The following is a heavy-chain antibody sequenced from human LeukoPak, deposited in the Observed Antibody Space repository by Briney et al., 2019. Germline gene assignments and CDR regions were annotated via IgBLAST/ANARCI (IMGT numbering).Heavy chain of an antibody. CDR1: GYTFTGYY. Sequence: ASVKVSCKASGYTFTGYYMHWVRQAPGQGLEWVGWINPNSGGTNYAQKFQGRVTMTRDTSISTAYMELSRLRSDDTAVYYCARDGRITMINWFDPWGQGTLVTVSS. D-gene: IGHD3-22*01. J-gene: IGHJ5*02. CDR2: INPNSGGT. CDR3: ARDGRITMINWFDP. V-gene: IGHV1-2*02.